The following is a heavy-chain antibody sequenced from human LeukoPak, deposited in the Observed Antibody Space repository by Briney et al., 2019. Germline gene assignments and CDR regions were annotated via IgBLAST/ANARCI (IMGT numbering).Heavy chain of an antibody. J-gene: IGHJ6*03. CDR3: ARDTWIQPFYYYYYMDV. CDR2: MNHSGTT. D-gene: IGHD5-18*01. CDR1: GVSFSGYY. V-gene: IGHV4-34*01. Sequence: TSETLSLTSAVYGVSFSGYYWSWIRQPPGKGLEWIGEMNHSGTTNYNPSLKSRVTISVDTSKNQFSLKLSSVTAADTAVYYCARDTWIQPFYYYYYMDVWGKGTTVTVSS.